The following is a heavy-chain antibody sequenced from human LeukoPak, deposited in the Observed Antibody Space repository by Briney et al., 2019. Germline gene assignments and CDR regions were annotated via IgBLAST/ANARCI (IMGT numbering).Heavy chain of an antibody. V-gene: IGHV3-53*01. D-gene: IGHD5-18*01. CDR2: NYSGGST. CDR3: ARNGGVDTAMGPFDY. CDR1: GFTVSSNY. J-gene: IGHJ4*02. Sequence: GGSLRLSCAASGFTVSSNYMSWVRQAPGKGLEWVSVNYSGGSTYYADSVKGRFTISRDNSKNTLYLQMNSLRAEDTAVYYCARNGGVDTAMGPFDYWGQGTLVTVSS.